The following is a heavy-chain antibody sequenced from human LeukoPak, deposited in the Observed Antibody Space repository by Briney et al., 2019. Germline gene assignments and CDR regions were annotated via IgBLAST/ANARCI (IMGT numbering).Heavy chain of an antibody. V-gene: IGHV6-1*01. J-gene: IGHJ3*02. CDR1: GDSVSINSAA. D-gene: IGHD1-14*01. CDR2: TYYRSKWYN. CDR3: ARVKGRNRSVEDAFDI. Sequence: SQTLSLTFAISGDSVSINSAAWNWIRQSPSRGLEWLGRTYYRSKWYNDYAVSVKSRITINPDTSKNQFSLQLNSVTPEDTAVYYCARVKGRNRSVEDAFDIWGQGTMVTVSS.